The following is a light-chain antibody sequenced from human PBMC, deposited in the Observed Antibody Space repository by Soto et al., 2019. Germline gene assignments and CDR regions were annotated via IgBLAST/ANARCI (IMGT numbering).Light chain of an antibody. CDR1: SSKVGINS. CDR2: NTN. CDR3: AAWDDSLNGPV. Sequence: QSALTQPPSASGTPGQRVAIACSGSSSKVGINSESWYQQFPGAAPKVLIFNTNQRPSGVPVRFSGSKSGTSASLAISGLQPEDEADYYCAAWDDSLNGPVFGGGTKLTVL. J-gene: IGLJ2*01. V-gene: IGLV1-44*01.